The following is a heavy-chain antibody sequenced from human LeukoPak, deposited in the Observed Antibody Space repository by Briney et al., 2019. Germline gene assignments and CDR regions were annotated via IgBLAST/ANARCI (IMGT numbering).Heavy chain of an antibody. CDR1: GYTFTSYY. CDR3: ARTIAAAGSWFDP. V-gene: IGHV1-46*01. Sequence: ASVKVPCKASGYTFTSYYMHWVRQAPGQGLEWMGIINPSGGSTSYAQKFQGRVTMTRDMSTSTVYMELSSLRSEDTAVYYCARTIAAAGSWFDPWGQGTLVTVSS. D-gene: IGHD6-13*01. CDR2: INPSGGST. J-gene: IGHJ5*02.